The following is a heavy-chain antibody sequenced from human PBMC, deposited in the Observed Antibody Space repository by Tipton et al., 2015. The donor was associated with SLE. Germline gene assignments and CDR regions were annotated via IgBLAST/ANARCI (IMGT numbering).Heavy chain of an antibody. Sequence: TLSLTCTVSGGSIGSSSYYWGWIRQPPGKGLEWIGSIYYSGSTYYNPSLKSRVTISVDTSKNQFSLKLSSVTAADTAVYYCASLAARPYYFDYWGQGTLVTVSS. J-gene: IGHJ4*02. CDR2: IYYSGST. CDR3: ASLAARPYYFDY. D-gene: IGHD6-6*01. V-gene: IGHV4-39*01. CDR1: GGSIGSSSYY.